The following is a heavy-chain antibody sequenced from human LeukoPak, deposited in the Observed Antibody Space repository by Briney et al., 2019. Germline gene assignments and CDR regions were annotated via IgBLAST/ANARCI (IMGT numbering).Heavy chain of an antibody. CDR3: ARGASAGLDY. CDR1: GGSISDNY. D-gene: IGHD6-13*01. V-gene: IGHV4-59*01. CDR2: IYYSGST. Sequence: SETLSLTCTVSGGSISDNYWSWIRQPPGKGLEWIRYIYYSGSTNYNPSLKSRVTISVDTSKNQFSLMVTSVIAADTAVYYCARGASAGLDYWGQGILVTVSS. J-gene: IGHJ4*02.